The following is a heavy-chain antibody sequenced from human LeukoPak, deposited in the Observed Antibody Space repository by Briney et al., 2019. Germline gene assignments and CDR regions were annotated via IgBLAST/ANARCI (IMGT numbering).Heavy chain of an antibody. CDR2: IKSNIYGGST. V-gene: IGHV3-49*04. J-gene: IGHJ4*02. CDR3: ASYSRGWSRHFDY. CDR1: GFTFGDYV. D-gene: IGHD6-19*01. Sequence: GGSLRLPCTASGFTFGDYVMSWVRQAPGKGLEWVGFIKSNIYGGSTEYAASLKGRFTLSRDESKSIAYLQMNSLKTEDTAVYYCASYSRGWSRHFDYWGQGTLVIVSS.